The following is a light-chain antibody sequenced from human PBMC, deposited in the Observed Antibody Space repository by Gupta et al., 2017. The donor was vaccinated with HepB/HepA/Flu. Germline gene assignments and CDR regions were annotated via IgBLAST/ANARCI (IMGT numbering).Light chain of an antibody. CDR1: QTINSY. Sequence: DIQMTQSPSSLSASVGDRVIISCRASQTINSYLNWYQKKPGQAPEVLIYAASSLQSGVPPRFSGSGSETDFALTISGLQPEDTATYYCQQSDSSPFTFGQGTXLEIK. V-gene: IGKV1-39*01. CDR2: AAS. J-gene: IGKJ5*01. CDR3: QQSDSSPFT.